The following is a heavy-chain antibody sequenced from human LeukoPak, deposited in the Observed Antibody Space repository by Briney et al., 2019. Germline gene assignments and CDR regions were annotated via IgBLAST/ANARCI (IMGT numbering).Heavy chain of an antibody. CDR1: GFSLSRYD. Sequence: GGSLRLSCAASGFSLSRYDMHWVRQPIGGGLEWVSTISPAGNTYYPGSVKGRFAISRENAKNSLFLQMNNLRAGDTAVYYCAREHRESYSFYYYYGMDVWGQGTTVTVSS. V-gene: IGHV3-13*01. D-gene: IGHD3-16*01. CDR3: AREHRESYSFYYYYGMDV. CDR2: ISPAGNT. J-gene: IGHJ6*02.